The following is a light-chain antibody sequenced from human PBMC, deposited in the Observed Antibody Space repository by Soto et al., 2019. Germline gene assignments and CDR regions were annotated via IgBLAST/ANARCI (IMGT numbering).Light chain of an antibody. CDR2: AAS. J-gene: IGKJ3*01. CDR3: QQSYSRVFT. V-gene: IGKV1-39*01. CDR1: QGIRND. Sequence: IQMTQSPSSLSTSVGDRVTITCRASQGIRNDLGWYQQKPGKAPKLLIFAASSLQRGVPARFSGSGSGTDFTLTISSLQPDDFGTYYCQQSYSRVFTFGPGTKVDF.